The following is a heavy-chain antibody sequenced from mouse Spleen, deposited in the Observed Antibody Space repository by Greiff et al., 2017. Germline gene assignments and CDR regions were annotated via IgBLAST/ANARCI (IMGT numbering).Heavy chain of an antibody. CDR3: AREAFYYGSSPLAY. J-gene: IGHJ3*01. Sequence: EVMLVESGGGLVKPGGSLKLSCAASGFTFSDYYMYWVRQTPEKRLEWVATISDGGSYTYYPDSVKGRFTISRDNAKNNLYLQMSSLKSKDTAMYYCAREAFYYGSSPLAYWGQGTLVTVSA. CDR1: GFTFSDYY. V-gene: IGHV5-4*02. D-gene: IGHD1-1*01. CDR2: ISDGGSYT.